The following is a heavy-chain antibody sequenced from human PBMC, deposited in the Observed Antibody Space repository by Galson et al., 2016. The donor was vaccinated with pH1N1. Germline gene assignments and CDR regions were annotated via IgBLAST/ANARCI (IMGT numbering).Heavy chain of an antibody. CDR3: ARESYRCSGGSCYFDS. CDR2: IHTTTGDP. CDR1: GYTFASYA. D-gene: IGHD2-15*01. V-gene: IGHV7-4-1*02. J-gene: IGHJ4*02. Sequence: PVKVSCKASGYTFASYAINWVRQVPGQGLEWMGWIHTTTGDPSYGQGFTGRFVFSLDTSVTTAYLQISSLKTEDAAVYYCARESYRCSGGSCYFDSWGQGTLVTVSS.